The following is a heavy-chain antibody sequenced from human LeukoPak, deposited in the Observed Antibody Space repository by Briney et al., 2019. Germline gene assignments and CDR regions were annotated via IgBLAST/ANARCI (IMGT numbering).Heavy chain of an antibody. D-gene: IGHD2-2*01. V-gene: IGHV3-30-3*01. J-gene: IGHJ5*02. CDR3: ANGGYCSSTICSSPFDP. Sequence: GGSLRLSCAASGFTFSSYAMHWVRQAPGKGLEWVAVISYDGSNKYYADSVKGRFTISRDNSKNTLYLQMNSLRAEDTAVYYCANGGYCSSTICSSPFDPWGQGTLVTVSS. CDR1: GFTFSSYA. CDR2: ISYDGSNK.